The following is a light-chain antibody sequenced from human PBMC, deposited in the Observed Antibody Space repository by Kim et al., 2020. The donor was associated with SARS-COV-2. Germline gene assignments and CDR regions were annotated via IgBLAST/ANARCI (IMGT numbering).Light chain of an antibody. J-gene: IGKJ2*01. CDR2: LGS. CDR3: MQTLLTPRT. Sequence: DIVMTQSPLSLPVTXGEPASISCRSSQSLLHSNGYYYLDWYLQKPGQSPQLLIYLGSNRASGVPDRFSGSGSGTDSTLKISRVEAEDVGVYYCMQTLLTPRTFGQGTKLEIK. V-gene: IGKV2-28*01. CDR1: QSLLHSNGYYY.